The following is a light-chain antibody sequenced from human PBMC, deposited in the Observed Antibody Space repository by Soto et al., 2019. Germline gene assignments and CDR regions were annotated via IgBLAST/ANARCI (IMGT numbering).Light chain of an antibody. CDR1: QSINNW. Sequence: DIQMTQSPSTLSASVGDRVTITCRASQSINNWLAWYQQKPGKVPKLLIYDASSFESGVPSRFSGSGSGTEFTLNNSSLQPDDFATYYSQQYNSYPLVALGPGTRVDI. CDR2: DAS. J-gene: IGKJ3*01. CDR3: QQYNSYPLVA. V-gene: IGKV1-5*01.